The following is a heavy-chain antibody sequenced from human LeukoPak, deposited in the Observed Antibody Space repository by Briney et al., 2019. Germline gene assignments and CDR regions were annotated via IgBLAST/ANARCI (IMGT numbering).Heavy chain of an antibody. V-gene: IGHV4-38-2*01. CDR1: GYSISSGYY. CDR3: ASAPATVTTSRFDY. D-gene: IGHD4-11*01. J-gene: IGHJ4*02. Sequence: PSETLSLTCAVSGYSISSGYYWGWIRQPPGKGLEWIGNIFHGGSTYSNPSLKSRVTISVDTSKNQFSLKLSSVTAADTAVYYCASAPATVTTSRFDYWGQGTLVTVSS. CDR2: IFHGGST.